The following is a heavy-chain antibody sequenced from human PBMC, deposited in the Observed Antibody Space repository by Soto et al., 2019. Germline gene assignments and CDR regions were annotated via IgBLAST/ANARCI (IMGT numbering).Heavy chain of an antibody. V-gene: IGHV1-69*12. J-gene: IGHJ6*02. CDR3: ARGTVTGSEYNFYYYGMDV. CDR1: GGTLNSYA. CDR2: IIPIFGNT. D-gene: IGHD2-21*02. Sequence: QVQLVQSGVEVKKPGSSVKVSCKASGGTLNSYASDWVRQAPEQELEWMGGIIPIFGNTYYAQRLQGRVKLTADESTRTAYMELSTLTSEDTAVYYCARGTVTGSEYNFYYYGMDVWGQGTTVIVSS.